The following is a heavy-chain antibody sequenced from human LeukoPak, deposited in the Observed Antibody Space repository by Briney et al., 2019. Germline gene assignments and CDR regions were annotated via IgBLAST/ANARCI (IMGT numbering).Heavy chain of an antibody. Sequence: GESLKISCKGSGNSFNNHFIGWVRQMPGKGLEWMGIIYPGDSETRYSPSFRGQVTISADKSISTVYLQWSSLEASDTAMYYCARRSTVIRGVLEEAFDYWGQGTLVTVSS. V-gene: IGHV5-51*01. CDR1: GNSFNNHF. D-gene: IGHD3-10*01. J-gene: IGHJ4*02. CDR3: ARRSTVIRGVLEEAFDY. CDR2: IYPGDSET.